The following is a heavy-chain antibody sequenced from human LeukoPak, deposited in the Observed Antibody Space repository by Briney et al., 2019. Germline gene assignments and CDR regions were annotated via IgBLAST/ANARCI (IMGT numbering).Heavy chain of an antibody. Sequence: SETLSLTCTVSGGSISSSSYYWGWIRQPPGKGLEWIGSIYYSGSTYYNPSLKSRVTISVDTSKNQFSLKLSSVTAADTAVYYCARSPADLGGMDVWGQGTTVTVSS. J-gene: IGHJ6*02. D-gene: IGHD7-27*01. V-gene: IGHV4-39*07. CDR1: GGSISSSSYY. CDR2: IYYSGST. CDR3: ARSPADLGGMDV.